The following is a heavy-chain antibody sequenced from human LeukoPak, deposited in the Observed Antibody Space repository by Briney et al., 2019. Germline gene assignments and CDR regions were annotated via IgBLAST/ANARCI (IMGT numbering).Heavy chain of an antibody. V-gene: IGHV1-18*01. CDR3: ARDRCSSTSCYSDY. D-gene: IGHD2-2*02. J-gene: IGHJ4*02. CDR1: GYTFTSYG. Sequence: GASVKVSCKASGYTFTSYGISWVRQAPGQGLEWMGWISAYNGNTNYAQKLQGRVTMTTDTSTSTAYMELRSLRSDDTAVYYCARDRCSSTSCYSDYWGQGTLVTVSS. CDR2: ISAYNGNT.